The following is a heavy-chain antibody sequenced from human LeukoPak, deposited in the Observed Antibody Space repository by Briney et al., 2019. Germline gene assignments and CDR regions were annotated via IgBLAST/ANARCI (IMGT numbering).Heavy chain of an antibody. CDR1: GGSISSSSYY. CDR3: ARDVRGRGYTGSSFFDY. Sequence: SETLSLTCTVSGGSISSSSYYWGWIRQPPGKGLEWIGEIYHSGSTNYNPSLKSRVTISVDTSKNQFSLKLSSVTAADTAVYYCARDVRGRGYTGSSFFDYWGQGTLVTVSS. D-gene: IGHD5-18*01. J-gene: IGHJ4*02. V-gene: IGHV4-39*07. CDR2: IYHSGST.